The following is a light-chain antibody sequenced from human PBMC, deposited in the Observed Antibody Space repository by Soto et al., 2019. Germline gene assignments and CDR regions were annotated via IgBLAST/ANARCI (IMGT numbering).Light chain of an antibody. CDR3: QQYNIWPPWT. Sequence: EIVLTQSPGTLSLSPGERATLSCRAIQSVSSNYLAWYQQKPGQAPRLLIYGASTRATGIPARFSGSGSGTEFTLTISSLQSEDFAVYYCQQYNIWPPWTFGQGTKVDIK. CDR1: QSVSSN. V-gene: IGKV3-15*01. J-gene: IGKJ1*01. CDR2: GAS.